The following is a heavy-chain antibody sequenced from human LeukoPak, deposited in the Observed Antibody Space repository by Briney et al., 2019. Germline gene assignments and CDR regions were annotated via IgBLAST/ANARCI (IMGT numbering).Heavy chain of an antibody. J-gene: IGHJ6*03. CDR2: IKQDGSEK. D-gene: IGHD3-3*01. Sequence: GGSLRLSCAASGFTFSSYWMSWVRQAPGKGLEWVANIKQDGSEKYYVDSVKGRFTISRDNAKNSLYLQMNSLRAEDTAVYYCARCWEGDFWSGWINYYYYYMDVWGKGTTVTVSS. CDR3: ARCWEGDFWSGWINYYYYYMDV. V-gene: IGHV3-7*01. CDR1: GFTFSSYW.